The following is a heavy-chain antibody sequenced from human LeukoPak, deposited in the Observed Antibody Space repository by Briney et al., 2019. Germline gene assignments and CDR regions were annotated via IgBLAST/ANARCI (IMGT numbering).Heavy chain of an antibody. CDR1: GFIFSSAW. CDR2: IKNKTNGGTT. CDR3: ARGFCSSTSCYQGPFDF. D-gene: IGHD2-2*01. Sequence: GGSLRLSCAASGFIFSSAWMTWVRQAPGKGLEWVGHIKNKTNGGTTDYAAPVKGRFIISRDDSKNTLYLQMNSLRTEDTAVYYCARGFCSSTSCYQGPFDFWGQGTLVAVSS. J-gene: IGHJ4*02. V-gene: IGHV3-15*01.